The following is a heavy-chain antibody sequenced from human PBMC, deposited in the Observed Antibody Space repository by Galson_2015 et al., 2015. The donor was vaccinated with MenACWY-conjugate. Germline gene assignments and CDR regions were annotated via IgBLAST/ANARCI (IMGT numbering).Heavy chain of an antibody. CDR1: GFTFKNFA. J-gene: IGHJ3*02. D-gene: IGHD3-10*01. CDR3: AKYFYGSGSYALDI. CDR2: LSGGAEDT. Sequence: SLRLSCAASGFTFKNFAMSWVRQAPGKGLEWVSSLSGGAEDTYYVDSVKGRFTISRDNSKNTLYLQMNSLRAEDTAVYYCAKYFYGSGSYALDIWGQGTTVIVSS. V-gene: IGHV3-23*01.